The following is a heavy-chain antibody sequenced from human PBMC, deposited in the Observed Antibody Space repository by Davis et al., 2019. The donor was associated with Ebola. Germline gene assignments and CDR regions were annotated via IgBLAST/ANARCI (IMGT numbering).Heavy chain of an antibody. CDR1: GFSLSTSGMR. J-gene: IGHJ4*02. CDR3: ARIRTEYYYDSSGYYGGWYYFDY. Sequence: SGPTLVKPTQTLTLTCTFSGFSLSTSGMRVSWTRQPPGKALEWLARIDWDDDKFYSTSLKTRLTISKDTSKNQVVLTMTNMDPVDTATYYCARIRTEYYYDSSGYYGGWYYFDYWGQGTLVTVSS. D-gene: IGHD3-22*01. CDR2: IDWDDDK. V-gene: IGHV2-70*04.